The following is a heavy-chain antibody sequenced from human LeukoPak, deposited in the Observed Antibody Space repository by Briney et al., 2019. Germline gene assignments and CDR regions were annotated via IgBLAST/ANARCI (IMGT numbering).Heavy chain of an antibody. CDR1: GFTVSSNY. D-gene: IGHD3-10*01. CDR2: IRQDGGQT. CDR3: ARDGHSSGSFDY. V-gene: IGHV3-7*01. Sequence: GGSLRLSCAASGFTVSSNYMSWVRQAPGKGLQWVGNIRQDGGQTHYLDSVKGRFTISRDNAKRSLYLQMNSLRPEDTAVYYCARDGHSSGSFDYWGQGTLVTVSS. J-gene: IGHJ4*02.